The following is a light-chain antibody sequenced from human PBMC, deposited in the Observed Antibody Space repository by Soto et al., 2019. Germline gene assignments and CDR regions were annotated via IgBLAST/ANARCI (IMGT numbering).Light chain of an antibody. J-gene: IGKJ1*01. CDR1: QGISSY. Sequence: AIRMTQSPSSFSASTGDRVTITCRASQGISSYLAWYQQKPGKAPKLLIYAASTLQSGVPSRVSGRGSCTDFTVTIRSLQTADFATDDGPHYYSHSRTFGQGTHVEVK. V-gene: IGKV1-8*01. CDR2: AAS. CDR3: PHYYSHSRT.